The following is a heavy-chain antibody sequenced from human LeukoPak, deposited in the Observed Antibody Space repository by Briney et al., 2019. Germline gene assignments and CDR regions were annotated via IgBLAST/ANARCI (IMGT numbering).Heavy chain of an antibody. V-gene: IGHV1-69*13. D-gene: IGHD2-15*01. J-gene: IGHJ4*02. CDR1: GGTFISYA. Sequence: SVKVSCKASGGTFISYAISWVRQAPGQGLEWMGGIIPIFGTANYAQKFQGRVTITADESTSTAYMELSSLRSEDTAAYYCAGGTIVVVVAAISGNFDYWGQGTLVTVSS. CDR2: IIPIFGTA. CDR3: AGGTIVVVVAAISGNFDY.